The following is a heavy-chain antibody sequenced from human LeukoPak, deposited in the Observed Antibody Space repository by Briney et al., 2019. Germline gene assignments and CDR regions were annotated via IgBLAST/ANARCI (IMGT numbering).Heavy chain of an antibody. J-gene: IGHJ4*02. V-gene: IGHV3-30-3*02. CDR2: ISYDGSSK. Sequence: PGGSLRLSCAASGFTFSNSAMHWVRQAPGKGLEWMTFISYDGSSKYYADAAKGRFTVSRDNSKNTLYLEMSSLGLQDTAVYYCTEERDRDGHFRYWGQGTLVTVSS. D-gene: IGHD2-8*01. CDR3: TEERDRDGHFRY. CDR1: GFTFSNSA.